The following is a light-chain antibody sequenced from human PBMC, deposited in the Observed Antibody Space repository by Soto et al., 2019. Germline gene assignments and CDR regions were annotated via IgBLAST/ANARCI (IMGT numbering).Light chain of an antibody. J-gene: IGKJ2*01. Sequence: EIVLTQSPATLSLSPGERATLSCRASQSVSSYLARYQQKPGQAPRLLIYDASNRATGIPARFSGSRSRTDFSLTISSLEPEEFAVYYCQQRSNWHLCYTFGQGTKLEIK. CDR3: QQRSNWHLCYT. CDR2: DAS. V-gene: IGKV3-11*01. CDR1: QSVSSY.